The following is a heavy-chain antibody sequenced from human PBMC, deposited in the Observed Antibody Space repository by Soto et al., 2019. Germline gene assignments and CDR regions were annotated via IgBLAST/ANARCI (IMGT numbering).Heavy chain of an antibody. D-gene: IGHD2-21*02. CDR3: ARQRTTVVTKAYFAD. CDR1: GEYISRISYY. J-gene: IGHJ4*02. Sequence: SETLSLTCIVSGEYISRISYYWGWIRQPPRKGLQWIGSIYHSGRTYYNPSLKSRVSISIDTAKNQFSLKLSSLTAADTALYYCARQRTTVVTKAYFADGGQGALVTVSS. CDR2: IYHSGRT. V-gene: IGHV4-39*01.